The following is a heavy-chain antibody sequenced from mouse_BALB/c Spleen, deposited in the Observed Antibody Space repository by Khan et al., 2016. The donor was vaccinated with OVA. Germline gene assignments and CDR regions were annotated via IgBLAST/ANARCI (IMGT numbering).Heavy chain of an antibody. CDR1: GYSITSDYA. CDR2: ISCSGST. D-gene: IGHD4-1*01. Sequence: EVQLQESGPGLVKPSQSLSLTCTVTGYSITSDYAWNWIRQFPGNKLEWMGYISCSGSTTYNPSLKSRISITRDTSKDQFFLQLKSVTSEDTATYYCASERGRYYALDYWGQGTSVTVSS. V-gene: IGHV3-2*02. CDR3: ASERGRYYALDY. J-gene: IGHJ4*01.